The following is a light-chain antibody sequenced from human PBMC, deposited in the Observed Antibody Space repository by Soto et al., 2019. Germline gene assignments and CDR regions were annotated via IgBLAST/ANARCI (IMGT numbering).Light chain of an antibody. J-gene: IGLJ1*01. V-gene: IGLV2-8*01. CDR2: EVN. Sequence: QSALTQPPSASGSPGQSVTISCTGTGSDIGGYNFVSGYQQHPGKVPKLIIYEVNKRPSGVPDRFSGSKSGNTASLTVSGLQADDEADYYCSSYAGTNNRYVFGTGTKVTVL. CDR3: SSYAGTNNRYV. CDR1: GSDIGGYNF.